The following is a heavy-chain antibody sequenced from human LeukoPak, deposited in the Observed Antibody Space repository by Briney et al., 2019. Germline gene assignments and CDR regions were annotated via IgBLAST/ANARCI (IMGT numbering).Heavy chain of an antibody. CDR3: ARLSTVTTSFDY. V-gene: IGHV4-4*07. J-gene: IGHJ4*02. Sequence: SETLSLTCSVSGGSISTYYWSWIRQPAGKGLEWIGRFYTSGNSYYNPSLKCRVTMSVDTSKNQFSLKLSSVTAADTAVYYCARLSTVTTSFDYWGQGTLVTVSS. CDR1: GGSISTYY. CDR2: FYTSGNS. D-gene: IGHD4-17*01.